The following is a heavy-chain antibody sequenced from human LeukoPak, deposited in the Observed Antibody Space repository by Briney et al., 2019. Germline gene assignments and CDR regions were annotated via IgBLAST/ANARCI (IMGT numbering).Heavy chain of an antibody. CDR2: IYTSGTT. CDR3: ARAQATYSSSSGNYYYYYMDV. Sequence: PSQTLSLTCTVSGGSISSGGSYWSWIRQPAGKGLEWIGRIYTSGTTNYNPSLKGRVTISVDTSKNQFSLKLSSVTAADTAVYYCARAQATYSSSSGNYYYYYMDVWGKGTTVTVSS. V-gene: IGHV4-61*02. CDR1: GGSISSGGSY. D-gene: IGHD6-6*01. J-gene: IGHJ6*03.